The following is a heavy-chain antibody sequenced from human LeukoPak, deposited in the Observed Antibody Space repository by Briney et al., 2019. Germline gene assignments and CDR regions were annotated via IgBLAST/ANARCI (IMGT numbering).Heavy chain of an antibody. D-gene: IGHD3-10*01. V-gene: IGHV3-30*18. CDR2: ITYDGYYK. J-gene: IGHJ6*02. Sequence: GGSLRLSCAASGFTFSSYGMHWVRQAPGKGLEWVAVITYDGYYKYYADSVKGRFTISSDNSKNTLFLQMNRLRAEDTPVYYCAKDLKSMVRGACMDAWGQGTTVTVSS. CDR3: AKDLKSMVRGACMDA. CDR1: GFTFSSYG.